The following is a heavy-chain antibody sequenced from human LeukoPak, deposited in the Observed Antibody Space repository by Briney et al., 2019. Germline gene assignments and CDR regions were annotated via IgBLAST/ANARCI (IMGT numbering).Heavy chain of an antibody. J-gene: IGHJ5*02. CDR3: ARAGEAAAGFS. V-gene: IGHV3-64*01. CDR1: GFTFSSYA. Sequence: GGSLRLSCAASGFTFSSYAMHWVRQAPGKGVEYVSAISTNGGSTYYANSVKCRFTISRDNSKNTLYLQMASLRAEDMAVYYCARAGEAAAGFSWGQGTLVTVSS. CDR2: ISTNGGST. D-gene: IGHD6-13*01.